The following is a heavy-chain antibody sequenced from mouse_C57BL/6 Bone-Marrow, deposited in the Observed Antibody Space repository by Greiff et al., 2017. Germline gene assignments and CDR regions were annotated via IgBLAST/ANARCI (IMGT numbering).Heavy chain of an antibody. CDR1: GYTFTDYE. Sequence: QVHVKQSGAELVRPGASVTLSCKASGYTFTDYEMHWVKQTPVHGLEWIGAIDPETGGTAYNQKFKGKAILTADKSSSTAYVELRSLTSEDSAVYSCTRRYDSSPWFAYWGQGTLVTVSA. J-gene: IGHJ3*01. CDR2: IDPETGGT. D-gene: IGHD1-1*01. V-gene: IGHV1-15*01. CDR3: TRRYDSSPWFAY.